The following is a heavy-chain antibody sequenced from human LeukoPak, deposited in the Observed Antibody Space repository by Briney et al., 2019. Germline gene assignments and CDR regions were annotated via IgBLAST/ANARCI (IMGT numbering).Heavy chain of an antibody. J-gene: IGHJ4*02. Sequence: SETLSLTCTVSGGSISPYYWSWIRQPPGKGLEWIGYIYYSGSTNYNPSLKSRVTMSVDTSKNQFSLKVRSVIAADTAFYYCARGRRRLDYWGQGILATVSS. V-gene: IGHV4-59*01. CDR2: IYYSGST. CDR3: ARGRRRLDY. CDR1: GGSISPYY. D-gene: IGHD1-1*01.